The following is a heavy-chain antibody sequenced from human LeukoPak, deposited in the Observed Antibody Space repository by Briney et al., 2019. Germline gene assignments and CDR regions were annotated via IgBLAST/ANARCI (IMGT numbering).Heavy chain of an antibody. CDR3: TRRDSSGYYSFDY. CDR2: TRNKADSYTT. Sequence: PGGSLRLSCAASGFTFSDHYMDWVRQAPGKGLEWVGRTRNKADSYTTEYAASVKGRFTISRDDSKNSLYLQMNSLKTEDTAVYYCTRRDSSGYYSFDYWGQGTLVTVSS. J-gene: IGHJ4*02. CDR1: GFTFSDHY. D-gene: IGHD3-22*01. V-gene: IGHV3-72*01.